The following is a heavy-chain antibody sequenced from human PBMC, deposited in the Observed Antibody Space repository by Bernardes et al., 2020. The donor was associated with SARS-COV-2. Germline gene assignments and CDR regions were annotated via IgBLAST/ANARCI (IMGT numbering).Heavy chain of an antibody. D-gene: IGHD3-3*01. CDR1: GGSMSSISYY. CDR2: IYYTGST. J-gene: IGHJ5*02. Sequence: SEPLSLTCTVSGGSMSSISYYWDWLLQTPGKGLEWFGSIYYTGSTYYNPSLKSRVTMSVDTSKNRFSLKLSSVTAADTAVYYCARRFNWFDPWGQGTLVTVSS. V-gene: IGHV4-39*01. CDR3: ARRFNWFDP.